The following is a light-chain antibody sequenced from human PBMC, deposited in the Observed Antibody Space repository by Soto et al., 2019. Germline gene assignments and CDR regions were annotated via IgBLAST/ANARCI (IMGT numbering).Light chain of an antibody. J-gene: IGKJ5*01. CDR1: QTISSW. V-gene: IGKV1-5*03. CDR2: KAS. CDR3: QQLNTLPFT. Sequence: DIQMTQSPSTLSGSVGDRVTITCRASQTISSWLAWYQQKPGKAPKLLIYKASTLKSGVPSRFSGSGSGTDFTLTISSLQPEDFATYHCQQLNTLPFTFGQGTRMDI.